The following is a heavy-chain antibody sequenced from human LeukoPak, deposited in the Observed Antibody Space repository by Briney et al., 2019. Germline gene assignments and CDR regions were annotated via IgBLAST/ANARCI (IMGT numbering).Heavy chain of an antibody. J-gene: IGHJ3*02. CDR2: ISYDGSNK. CDR1: GFTFSSYG. CDR3: ARLGLNDAFDI. Sequence: GGSLRLSCAASGFTFSSYGMHWVRQAPGKGLEWVAVISYDGSNKYYADSVKGQFTISRDNSKNTLYLQMNSLRAEDTAVYYCARLGLNDAFDIWGQGTMVTVSS. V-gene: IGHV3-30*03.